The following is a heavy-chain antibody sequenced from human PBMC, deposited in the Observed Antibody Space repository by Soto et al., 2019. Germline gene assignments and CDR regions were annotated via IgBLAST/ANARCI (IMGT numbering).Heavy chain of an antibody. CDR2: IRSDSNHI. D-gene: IGHD3-16*01. J-gene: IGHJ4*02. CDR3: ARDLAYAFGY. V-gene: IGHV3-48*02. CDR1: GFIFSSFS. Sequence: EVQLVESGGGLVQPGGSLRLSCAASGFIFSSFSMNWIRQAPGKGLEWLSYIRSDSNHIGYADSVRGRFTISSDIAKNCLFLQMSRLGDEGTAVYYCARDLAYAFGYWGQGGLVTVSS.